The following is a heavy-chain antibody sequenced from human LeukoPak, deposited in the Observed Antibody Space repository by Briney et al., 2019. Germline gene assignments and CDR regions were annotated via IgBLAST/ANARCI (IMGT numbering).Heavy chain of an antibody. J-gene: IGHJ5*02. CDR2: IYTSGST. CDR3: AREPAYYYDSSGYYPPGPYNWFDP. CDR1: GGSISSGSYY. D-gene: IGHD3-22*01. Sequence: PSQTLSLTCTVSGGSISSGSYYWSWIRQPAGKGLEWIGRIYTSGSTNYNPSLKSRVTISVDTSKNQFSLKLSSVTAADTAVYYCAREPAYYYDSSGYYPPGPYNWFDPWGQETLVTVSS. V-gene: IGHV4-61*02.